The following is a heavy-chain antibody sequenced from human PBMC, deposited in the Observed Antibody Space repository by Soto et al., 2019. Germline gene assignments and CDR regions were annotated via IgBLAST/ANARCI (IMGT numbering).Heavy chain of an antibody. CDR3: ATPQDYDCCLDS. V-gene: IGHV1-3*01. Sequence: ASVKVSCKASGYTFTSYAMHWVRQAPGQRLEWMGWINVGNGNTRYSQKFQGRLTLTRDTPGNTAYLELNSLISDDTAVYYCATPQDYDCCLDSWGQGTLVTVSS. CDR1: GYTFTSYA. CDR2: INVGNGNT. D-gene: IGHD2-21*01. J-gene: IGHJ4*02.